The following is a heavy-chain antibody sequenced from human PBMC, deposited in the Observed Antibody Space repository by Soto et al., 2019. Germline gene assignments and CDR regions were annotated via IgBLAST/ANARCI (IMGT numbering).Heavy chain of an antibody. CDR3: ARSLGWRDAFDI. Sequence: EVQLVESGGGLVQPGGSLRLSCAASGFTFSTSWMSWVRQAPGKGLEWVANIKQDGSERYYVDSVEGRFTISRDNTKNAVSLQMNSLRAEDTAVYYCARSLGWRDAFDIGGQGTMVTVSS. D-gene: IGHD6-19*01. CDR2: IKQDGSER. V-gene: IGHV3-7*01. CDR1: GFTFSTSW. J-gene: IGHJ3*02.